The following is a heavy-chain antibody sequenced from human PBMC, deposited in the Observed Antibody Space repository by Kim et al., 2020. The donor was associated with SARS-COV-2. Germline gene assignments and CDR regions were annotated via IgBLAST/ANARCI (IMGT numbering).Heavy chain of an antibody. D-gene: IGHD4-17*01. J-gene: IGHJ4*02. CDR3: ARYYGDSPNYFDY. Sequence: NPSLESRVTISVDTTKNQFSLWLSSVTAADTAVYYCARYYGDSPNYFDYWGQGTLVAVSS. V-gene: IGHV4-59*01.